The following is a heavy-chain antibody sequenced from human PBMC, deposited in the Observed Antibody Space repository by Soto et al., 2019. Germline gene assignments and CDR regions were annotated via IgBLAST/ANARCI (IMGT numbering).Heavy chain of an antibody. J-gene: IGHJ4*02. CDR1: GYTFTGYY. Sequence: ASVKVSCKASGYTFTGYYMHWVRQAPGQGLEWMGWINPNSGGTNYAQKLQGRVTMTRDTSISTAYMELSRLRSDDTAVYYCARAPRDDYVWNRYFDYWGQGTLVTVSS. V-gene: IGHV1-2*02. CDR3: ARAPRDDYVWNRYFDY. CDR2: INPNSGGT. D-gene: IGHD3-16*01.